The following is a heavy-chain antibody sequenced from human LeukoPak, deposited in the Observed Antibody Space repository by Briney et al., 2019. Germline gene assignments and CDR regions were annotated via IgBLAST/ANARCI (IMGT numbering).Heavy chain of an antibody. CDR1: GFTFSSYG. CDR3: ARCVNGVCRAFDY. J-gene: IGHJ4*02. D-gene: IGHD2-8*01. CDR2: IRYDGSKE. V-gene: IGHV3-30*02. Sequence: GGSLRLSXAASGFTFSSYGMDWVRQAPGKGLEWVSYIRYDGSKEYYADSVKGRFTISRDNSKSILYVQMNSLRAEDTAVYYCARCVNGVCRAFDYWGQGTLVTVSS.